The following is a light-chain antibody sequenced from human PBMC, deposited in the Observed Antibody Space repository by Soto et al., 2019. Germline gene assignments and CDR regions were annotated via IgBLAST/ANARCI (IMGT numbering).Light chain of an antibody. CDR1: SSDVGGYNY. CDR3: SSYTSSSTLNV. V-gene: IGLV2-14*01. Sequence: QSALTQPASVSGSPGQSITISCTGTSSDVGGYNYVSWYQQHPGKAPKLMIYDVSNRPSGVSNRFSGSKSGNTASLTISGLPAADEADYYCSSYTSSSTLNVFGTGTKLTVL. J-gene: IGLJ1*01. CDR2: DVS.